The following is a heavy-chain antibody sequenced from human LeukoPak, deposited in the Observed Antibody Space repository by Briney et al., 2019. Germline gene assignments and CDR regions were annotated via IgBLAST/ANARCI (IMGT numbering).Heavy chain of an antibody. D-gene: IGHD3-3*01. J-gene: IGHJ6*02. CDR2: INPNSGGT. CDR1: GYTFTGYY. V-gene: IGHV1-2*02. Sequence: ASVKVSCKASGYTFTGYYMHWVRQAPGQGLEWMGWINPNSGGTNYAQKFRGRVTMTRDTSISTAYMELSRLRSDDTAVYYCAGYPIFGVVVVKGMDVWGQGTTVTVSS. CDR3: AGYPIFGVVVVKGMDV.